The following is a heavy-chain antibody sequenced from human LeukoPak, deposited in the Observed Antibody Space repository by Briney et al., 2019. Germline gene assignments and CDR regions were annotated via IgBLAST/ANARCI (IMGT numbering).Heavy chain of an antibody. J-gene: IGHJ4*02. CDR2: ISSSSSTI. CDR1: GFTFSSYS. Sequence: GGSLRLSCAASGFTFSSYSMNWVRQAPGKGLEWVSYISSSSSTIYYADSVKGRFTISRDNAKNSLYLQMNSLRDEDTAVYYCARELYYYDSSGQGSYFDYWGQGTLVTVSS. D-gene: IGHD3-22*01. V-gene: IGHV3-48*02. CDR3: ARELYYYDSSGQGSYFDY.